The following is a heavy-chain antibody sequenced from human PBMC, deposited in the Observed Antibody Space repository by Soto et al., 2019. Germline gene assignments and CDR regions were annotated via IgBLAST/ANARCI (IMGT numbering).Heavy chain of an antibody. V-gene: IGHV4-59*01. J-gene: IGHJ6*02. CDR1: GGSISSYY. D-gene: IGHD2-21*01. CDR3: ARLNKVSGLDV. CDR2: IYYSGST. Sequence: SETLSLTCTVSGGSISSYYWSWIRQPPGKGLEWIGYIYYSGSTNYNPSLKSRVSISVDTSKNQFSLKLSSVTADDTAVSYSARLNKVSGLDVWGQGTTVTVSS.